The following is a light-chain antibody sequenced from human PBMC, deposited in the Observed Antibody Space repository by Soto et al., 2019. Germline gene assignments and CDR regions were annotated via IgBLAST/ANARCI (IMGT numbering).Light chain of an antibody. Sequence: DLQMTQSPSSLSASVGDRVTITCRASHSINRFLNWYQQKPGKAPKLLIYAASSLQTAVPPRFSGSGSETDFTLTISSLQPEDFATYYCQQSYSTPWTFGQGTKVEVK. J-gene: IGKJ1*01. CDR1: HSINRF. CDR3: QQSYSTPWT. CDR2: AAS. V-gene: IGKV1-39*01.